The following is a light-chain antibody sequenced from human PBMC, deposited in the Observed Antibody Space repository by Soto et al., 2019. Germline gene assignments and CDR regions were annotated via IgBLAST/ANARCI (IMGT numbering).Light chain of an antibody. J-gene: IGKJ1*01. Sequence: DIQMTQSPSSLSASVGDRVTITCRASQPVTNYLSWYQQKPGKAPKLFIYAASRLQSGVPSRFSGRGAWTDFTITISILLREDFATYYCQQSYIARWTFGQGTKVDIK. CDR1: QPVTNY. CDR3: QQSYIARWT. V-gene: IGKV1-39*01. CDR2: AAS.